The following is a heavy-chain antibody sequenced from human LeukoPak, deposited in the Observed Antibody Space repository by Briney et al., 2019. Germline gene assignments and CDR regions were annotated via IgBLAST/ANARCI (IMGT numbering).Heavy chain of an antibody. J-gene: IGHJ6*02. CDR1: GFTFDDYA. Sequence: PGGSLRLSCAASGFTFDDYAMHWGRQAPGKGVEWVSGISWNSGSIGYADSVKGRFTISRDNAKNSLYLQMNSLRAEDTALYYCAKAGIAAAVYYYGMDVWGQGTTVTVSS. V-gene: IGHV3-9*01. D-gene: IGHD6-13*01. CDR3: AKAGIAAAVYYYGMDV. CDR2: ISWNSGSI.